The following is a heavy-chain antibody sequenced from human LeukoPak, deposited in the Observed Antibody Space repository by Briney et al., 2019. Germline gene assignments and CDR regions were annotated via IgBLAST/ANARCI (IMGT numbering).Heavy chain of an antibody. CDR3: ARDRGYYVFDY. J-gene: IGHJ4*02. CDR2: VKPDGSEK. V-gene: IGHV3-7*01. D-gene: IGHD3-22*01. CDR1: GFTFSNYW. Sequence: GGSLRLSCAASGFTFSNYWMTWVRQARGKGLEWVAHVKPDGSEKSYVDSVKGRFSISRDNAQNSLYLQMNSLRAEDTAVYYCARDRGYYVFDYWGQGTLVTVSS.